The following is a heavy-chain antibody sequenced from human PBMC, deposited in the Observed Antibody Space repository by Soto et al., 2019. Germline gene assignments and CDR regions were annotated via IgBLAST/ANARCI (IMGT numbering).Heavy chain of an antibody. Sequence: EVQLVESGGGLVKPGGSLRLSCAASGFTFSSYSMNWLLQAPGKGLEWVSSISSSSSYIYYADSVKGRFTISRDNAQNSLYLQMNSLRSEDTSVYYCARASYCSSTSCIAAFDIWGQGTMVTVSS. CDR2: ISSSSSYI. J-gene: IGHJ3*02. D-gene: IGHD2-2*01. CDR1: GFTFSSYS. V-gene: IGHV3-21*01. CDR3: ARASYCSSTSCIAAFDI.